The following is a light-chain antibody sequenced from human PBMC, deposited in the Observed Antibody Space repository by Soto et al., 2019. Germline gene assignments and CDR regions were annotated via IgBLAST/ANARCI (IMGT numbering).Light chain of an antibody. J-gene: IGKJ1*01. CDR3: QQYGSLQCT. CDR2: GAS. Sequence: LLAQSASTLSLSPGERATLSGGASKSVSSSYLAWYQQKPGQAPRLLIYGASSRATGIPERFSGSGSGTDFTLTISSLQPEDFAVYYCQQYGSLQCTFGQGTKVDIK. V-gene: IGKV3-20*01. CDR1: KSVSSSY.